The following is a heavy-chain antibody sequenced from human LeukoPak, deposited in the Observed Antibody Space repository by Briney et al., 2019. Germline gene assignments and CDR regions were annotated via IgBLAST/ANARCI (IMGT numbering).Heavy chain of an antibody. CDR2: IYHSGST. D-gene: IGHD6-13*01. Sequence: SGTLSLTCAVSGGSISSSNWWSWVRQPPGKELEWIGEIYHSGSTNYNPSLKSRVTISVDKSKNQFSLKLSSVTAADTAVYYCASHTDSSWYYFDYWGQGTLVTVSS. V-gene: IGHV4-4*02. J-gene: IGHJ4*02. CDR3: ASHTDSSWYYFDY. CDR1: GGSISSSNW.